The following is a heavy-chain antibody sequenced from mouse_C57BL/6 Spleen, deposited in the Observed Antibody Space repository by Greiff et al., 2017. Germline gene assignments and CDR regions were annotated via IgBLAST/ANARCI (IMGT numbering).Heavy chain of an antibody. V-gene: IGHV5-4*01. D-gene: IGHD1-1*02. CDR1: GFTFSSYA. J-gene: IGHJ4*01. Sequence: EVQLVESGGGLVKPGGSLKLSCAASGFTFSSYAMSWVRQTPEKRLEWVATISDGGSYTYSPDNVKGRFTISRDNAKNNLYLQMSHLKSEDTAMYYSAREGGSYHYYAMDYWGQGTSVTVSS. CDR3: AREGGSYHYYAMDY. CDR2: ISDGGSYT.